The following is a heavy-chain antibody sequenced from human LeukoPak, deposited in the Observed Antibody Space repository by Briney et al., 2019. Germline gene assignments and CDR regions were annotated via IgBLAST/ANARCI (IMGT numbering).Heavy chain of an antibody. J-gene: IGHJ4*02. CDR3: ARAASYYDSSGYYSGPPDY. Sequence: SETLSLTCAVYGGSFSGYYWSWVRQPPGKGLEWIGEMNHSGSTNYNPSLKSRVTISVDTSKNQFSLKLSSVTAADTAVYYSARAASYYDSSGYYSGPPDYWGEGTLVTVSS. D-gene: IGHD3-22*01. V-gene: IGHV4-34*01. CDR1: GGSFSGYY. CDR2: MNHSGST.